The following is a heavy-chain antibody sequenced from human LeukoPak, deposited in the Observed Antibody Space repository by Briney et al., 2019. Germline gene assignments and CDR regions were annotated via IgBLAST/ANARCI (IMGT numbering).Heavy chain of an antibody. J-gene: IGHJ4*02. CDR1: GYSISSGYY. Sequence: SETLSLTCSVSGYSISSGYYWGWIRQPPGMGLEYIGSINHSGTTYYNPSLKSRLTISLDTSKNDFSLKLTSVTAADTAVYYCARLQGGYPEYWGQGTLVTVSS. V-gene: IGHV4-38-2*01. CDR3: ARLQGGYPEY. D-gene: IGHD5-12*01. CDR2: INHSGTT.